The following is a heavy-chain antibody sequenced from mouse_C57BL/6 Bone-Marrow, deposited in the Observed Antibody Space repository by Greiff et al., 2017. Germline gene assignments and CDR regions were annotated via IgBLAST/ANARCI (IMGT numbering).Heavy chain of an antibody. J-gene: IGHJ2*01. V-gene: IGHV1-59*01. D-gene: IGHD2-10*01. CDR3: ARRSYYY. Sequence: QVQLQQPGAELVRPGTSVKLSCKASGYTFTSYWMHWVKQRPGQGLEWIGVIDPSDSYTNYNQKFKGKATLTVDTSSSTAYMQLSSLTSEDSAVYYCARRSYYYWGQGTTLTVSS. CDR1: GYTFTSYW. CDR2: IDPSDSYT.